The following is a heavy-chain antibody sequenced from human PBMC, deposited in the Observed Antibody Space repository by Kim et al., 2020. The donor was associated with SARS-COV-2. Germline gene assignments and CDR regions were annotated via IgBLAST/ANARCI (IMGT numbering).Heavy chain of an antibody. V-gene: IGHV1-69*13. CDR2: IIPIFGTA. Sequence: SVKVSCKASGGTFSSYAISWVRQAPGQGLEWMGGIIPIFGTANYAQKFQGRVTITADESTSTAYMELSSLRSEDTAVYYCARSYLGYYDSSGRNWFDPWGQGTLVTVSS. CDR3: ARSYLGYYDSSGRNWFDP. D-gene: IGHD3-22*01. J-gene: IGHJ5*02. CDR1: GGTFSSYA.